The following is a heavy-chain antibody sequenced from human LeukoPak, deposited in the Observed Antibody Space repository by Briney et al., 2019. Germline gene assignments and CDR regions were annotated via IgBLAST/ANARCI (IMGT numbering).Heavy chain of an antibody. D-gene: IGHD1-7*01. CDR2: ISSNGDSA. CDR1: GFTFSSYA. J-gene: IGHJ2*01. Sequence: GGSLRLSCAASGFTFSSYAMHWVRQTPGKGLEYVSAISSNGDSAYYANSVKGRYTISRDNSENTLYLRMGSLRTEDMAVYYCTSSPPTGTTWYFDLWGRGTLVTVSS. V-gene: IGHV3-64*01. CDR3: TSSPPTGTTWYFDL.